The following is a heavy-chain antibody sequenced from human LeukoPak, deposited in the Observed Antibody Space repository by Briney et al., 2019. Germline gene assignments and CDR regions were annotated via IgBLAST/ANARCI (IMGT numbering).Heavy chain of an antibody. CDR1: GSSISSSSYY. J-gene: IGHJ6*03. D-gene: IGHD4/OR15-4a*01. Sequence: SETLSLTCTVSGSSISSSSYYWGWIRQPPGKGLEWIGSIYYSGSTYYNPSLKSRVTISVDTSKNQFSLKLSSVTAADTAVYYCARGAPGDYYYYMDVWGKGTTVTVSS. CDR2: IYYSGST. V-gene: IGHV4-39*07. CDR3: ARGAPGDYYYYMDV.